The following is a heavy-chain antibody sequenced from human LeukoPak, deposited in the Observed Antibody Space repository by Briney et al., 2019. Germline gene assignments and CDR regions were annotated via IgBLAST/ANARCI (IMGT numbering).Heavy chain of an antibody. J-gene: IGHJ4*02. D-gene: IGHD3-22*01. V-gene: IGHV5-51*01. Sequence: GESLKISCKGSGYSFSTYWIGWVRQMPGIGLEWMGIIYPGDTDTKYSPSFQGQVSISADKSIRTAYLQWSSLKASDTAMYYCARLNDYDSSGYSFDYFDCWGQGTLVTVSS. CDR3: ARLNDYDSSGYSFDYFDC. CDR1: GYSFSTYW. CDR2: IYPGDTDT.